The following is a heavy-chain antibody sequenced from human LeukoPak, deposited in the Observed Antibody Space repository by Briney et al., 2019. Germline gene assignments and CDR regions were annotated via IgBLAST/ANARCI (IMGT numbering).Heavy chain of an antibody. V-gene: IGHV4-30-2*01. CDR3: ARRALVAFDI. CDR2: IYHSGST. D-gene: IGHD6-6*01. J-gene: IGHJ3*02. Sequence: SQTLSLTCAVSGGSISSGGYSWSWIRQPPGKGLEWIGYIYHSGSTYYNPSLKSRVTISVDTSKNQFSLKLSSVTAADTAVYYCARRALVAFDIWGQGTMVTVSS. CDR1: GGSISSGGYS.